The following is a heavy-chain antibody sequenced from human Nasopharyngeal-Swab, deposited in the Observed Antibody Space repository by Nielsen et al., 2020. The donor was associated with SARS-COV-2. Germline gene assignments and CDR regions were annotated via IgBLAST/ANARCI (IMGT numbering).Heavy chain of an antibody. CDR3: TRGLTGHIVQWNPSPY. CDR2: ISSSGGST. D-gene: IGHD1-14*01. J-gene: IGHJ4*02. Sequence: GESLKISCAASGFIFSNFAMSWVRQAPGKGPEWVSAISSSGGSTYYADSVWGRFTISRDTSKNTVYLQMNTLRADDTALYFCTRGLTGHIVQWNPSPYWGQGTLVTVSS. CDR1: GFIFSNFA. V-gene: IGHV3-23*01.